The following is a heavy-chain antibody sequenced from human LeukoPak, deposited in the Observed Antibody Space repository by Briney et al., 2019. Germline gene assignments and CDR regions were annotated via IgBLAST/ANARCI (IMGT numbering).Heavy chain of an antibody. J-gene: IGHJ4*02. CDR1: GYTFTSYG. CDR3: ARHPYYYGSGSLAAGGFDY. Sequence: ASVKVSCKASGYTFTSYGISWVRQAPGQGLEWMGWISAYNGNTNYAQKLQGRVTMTTDTSTSTAYMELRSLRSDDTAVYYCARHPYYYGSGSLAAGGFDYWGQGTLVTVSS. CDR2: ISAYNGNT. V-gene: IGHV1-18*01. D-gene: IGHD3-10*01.